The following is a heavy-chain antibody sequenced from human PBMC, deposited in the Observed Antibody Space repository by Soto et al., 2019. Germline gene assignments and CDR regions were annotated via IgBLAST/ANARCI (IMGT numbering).Heavy chain of an antibody. CDR1: AGSVNSGGYH. J-gene: IGHJ6*02. V-gene: IGHV4-31*03. CDR3: ARAPIPNWNYYGMDV. D-gene: IGHD1-1*01. Sequence: QVQLQESGPGQVKPSQTLSLTCTVSAGSVNSGGYHWSWIRQHPGKGLEWIGDIYYSGSTYYNRSLKSRVTISIDTSTNHFSLHLSALTAADTAVYYCARAPIPNWNYYGMDVWGQGTTVTVSS. CDR2: IYYSGST.